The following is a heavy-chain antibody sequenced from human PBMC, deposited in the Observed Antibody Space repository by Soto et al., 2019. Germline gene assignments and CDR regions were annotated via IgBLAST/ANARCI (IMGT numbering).Heavy chain of an antibody. J-gene: IGHJ3*01. V-gene: IGHV3-74*01. CDR1: GFTFSTHW. D-gene: IGHD3-10*01. CDR3: ARSHYFDSGTYACDV. CDR2: INSGGSTT. Sequence: EVQLVESGGGLVQPGGSLRLSCAASGFTFSTHWMHWVRQAPGKGLVWVSRINSGGSTTNYADSVKGRFTISRDNAKNTLYLQMNSLRDEDTAVYFCARSHYFDSGTYACDVWGHGTLVTVSS.